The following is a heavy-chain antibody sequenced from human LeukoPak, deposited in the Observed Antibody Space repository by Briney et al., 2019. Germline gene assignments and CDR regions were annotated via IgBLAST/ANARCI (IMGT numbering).Heavy chain of an antibody. D-gene: IGHD6-13*01. CDR2: ISSSGSTI. J-gene: IGHJ4*02. V-gene: IGHV3-48*03. CDR3: ARNLGIAAAGI. Sequence: GGSLRLSCAASGFTFSSYEMNWVRQAPGKELEWVSYISSSGSTIYYADSVKGRFTISRDNAKNSLYLQMNSLRAEDTAVYYCARNLGIAAAGIWGQGTLVTVSS. CDR1: GFTFSSYE.